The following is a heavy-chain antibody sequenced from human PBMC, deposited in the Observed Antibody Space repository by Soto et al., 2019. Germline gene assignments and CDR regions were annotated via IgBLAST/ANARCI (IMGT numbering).Heavy chain of an antibody. V-gene: IGHV4-31*03. CDR1: GDSISSGGYY. Sequence: SETLSLTCTVSGDSISSGGYYWSWIRQHPGKGLEWIGYIYYSGTTYYNPSLESRVSISADTSENQFSLKVKSVTVADTAVYYCASTYYTGDSGPYDYWGQGTLVT. J-gene: IGHJ4*02. CDR3: ASTYYTGDSGPYDY. D-gene: IGHD1-26*01. CDR2: IYYSGTT.